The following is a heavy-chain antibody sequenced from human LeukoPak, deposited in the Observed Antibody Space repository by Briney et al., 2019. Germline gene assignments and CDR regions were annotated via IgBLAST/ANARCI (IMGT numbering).Heavy chain of an antibody. CDR2: VLYSGRD. CDR3: ARQGIAVAGMFDN. Sequence: NSSETLSLTCTVSGGSIRNSLYYGGWIRQPPGKGLEWIGSVLYSGRDYYKPSLKSRVSISVDTSKNQFSLKVSSLTAADTAVYYCARQGIAVAGMFDNWGQGTLVTVSS. CDR1: GGSIRNSLYY. D-gene: IGHD6-19*01. V-gene: IGHV4-39*01. J-gene: IGHJ4*02.